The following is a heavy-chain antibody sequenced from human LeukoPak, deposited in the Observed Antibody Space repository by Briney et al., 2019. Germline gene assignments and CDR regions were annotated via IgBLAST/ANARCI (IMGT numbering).Heavy chain of an antibody. J-gene: IGHJ6*02. D-gene: IGHD4-23*01. V-gene: IGHV1-69*04. CDR3: AKDLGYGGNQTGDYYYGMDV. Sequence: ASVKVSCKASGGTFSSYAISWVRQAPGQGLEWMGRIIPIFGIANYAQKFQGRVTITADKSTSTAYMELSSLRSEDTAVYYCAKDLGYGGNQTGDYYYGMDVWGQGTTVTVSS. CDR2: IIPIFGIA. CDR1: GGTFSSYA.